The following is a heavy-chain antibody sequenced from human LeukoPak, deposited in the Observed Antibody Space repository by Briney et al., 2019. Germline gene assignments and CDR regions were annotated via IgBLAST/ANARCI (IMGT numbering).Heavy chain of an antibody. Sequence: PSETLSLTCTVSGGSISNYYWGWIRQPPGKGLEWIGTIYYSGSTNYNPSLKSRVTISVDKSKNQFSLKLSSVTAADTAVYYCARENSYGYYMDVWGKGTTVTVSS. D-gene: IGHD5-18*01. CDR3: ARENSYGYYMDV. J-gene: IGHJ6*03. CDR2: IYYSGST. V-gene: IGHV4-39*07. CDR1: GGSISNYY.